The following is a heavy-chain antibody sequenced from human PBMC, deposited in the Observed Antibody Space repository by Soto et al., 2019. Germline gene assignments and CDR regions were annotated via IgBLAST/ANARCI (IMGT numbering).Heavy chain of an antibody. D-gene: IGHD2-15*01. CDR3: ARESGGLGAFDI. CDR1: GGSVSSGSYY. CDR2: IYYSGST. J-gene: IGHJ3*02. V-gene: IGHV4-61*01. Sequence: QVQLQESGPGLVKPSETLSLTCTVSGGSVSSGSYYWSWIRQPPGKGLEWIGYIYYSGSTNYNPSLKSRVTISVDTSKNQFSLKLSSVTAADTAVYYCARESGGLGAFDIWGQGTMVTVSS.